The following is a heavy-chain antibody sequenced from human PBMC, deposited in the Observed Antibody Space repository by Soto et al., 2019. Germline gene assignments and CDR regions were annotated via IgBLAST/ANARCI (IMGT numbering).Heavy chain of an antibody. D-gene: IGHD3-10*01. CDR3: AKVLHYYGSGSTAVFDY. CDR2: ISNDGSNK. CDR1: GFTFSNYA. J-gene: IGHJ4*02. Sequence: QVQLVESGGGVVQPGKSLRLSCAASGFTFSNYAMHWVRQAPGKGLEWVAVISNDGSNKHYADSVKGRFTSSRDNSKNTLYLQMNSLRAEDTALYYCAKVLHYYGSGSTAVFDYWGQGTLVIVSS. V-gene: IGHV3-30*18.